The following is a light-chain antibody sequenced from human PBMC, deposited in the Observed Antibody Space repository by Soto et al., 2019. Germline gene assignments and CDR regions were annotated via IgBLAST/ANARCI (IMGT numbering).Light chain of an antibody. CDR3: QQYDSSPRT. Sequence: IVLTQSPATLSLSPGERATLSCRASQSVSSYLAWYQQKPGQAPRLLIFGASTRAAGIPARFSGSGSGTEFTLTISRLESEDIAVYYCQQYDSSPRTFGQGTKVDIK. CDR2: GAS. V-gene: IGKV3-15*01. CDR1: QSVSSY. J-gene: IGKJ1*01.